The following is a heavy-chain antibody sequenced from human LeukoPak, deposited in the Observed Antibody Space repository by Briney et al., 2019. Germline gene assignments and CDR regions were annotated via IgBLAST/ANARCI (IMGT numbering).Heavy chain of an antibody. J-gene: IGHJ4*02. V-gene: IGHV3-15*01. CDR1: GFTFSNAW. Sequence: GGSLRLSCAVSGFTFSNAWMSWVRQAPGKGLEWVGRIKSKTDGGTTDYAAPVKGRFTISRDDSKNALYLQMNSLKTEDTAVYYCTTDIPTTPPDYWGQGTLVTVSS. CDR3: TTDIPTTPPDY. D-gene: IGHD2-15*01. CDR2: IKSKTDGGTT.